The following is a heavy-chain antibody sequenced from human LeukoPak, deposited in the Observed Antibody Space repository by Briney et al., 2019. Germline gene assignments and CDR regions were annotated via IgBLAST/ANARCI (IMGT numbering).Heavy chain of an antibody. D-gene: IGHD4-23*01. CDR3: ARLKVVTSSYWYFDL. V-gene: IGHV5-51*01. CDR1: GYSIITYW. Sequence: GESLKISGKASGYSIITYWIGWVRQMPGKGLEWMGIIHPGDSDTRYSPSFQGQVTISVDKSISTAYLQWSSLKASDTAVYYCARLKVVTSSYWYFDLWGRGTLVTVSS. J-gene: IGHJ2*01. CDR2: IHPGDSDT.